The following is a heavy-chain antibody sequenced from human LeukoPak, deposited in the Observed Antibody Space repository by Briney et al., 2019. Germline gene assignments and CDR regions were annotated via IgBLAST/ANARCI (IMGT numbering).Heavy chain of an antibody. CDR3: ARDLGYYDILTGSHRGNWFDP. D-gene: IGHD3-9*01. J-gene: IGHJ5*02. Sequence: PSETLSLTCTVSGGSISSYYWSWIRQPPGKGLEWIGYIYYSGSTNYNPSLKSRVTISVDTSKNQFSLKLSSVTAADTAVYYCARDLGYYDILTGSHRGNWFDPWGQGTLVTVSS. CDR2: IYYSGST. V-gene: IGHV4-59*01. CDR1: GGSISSYY.